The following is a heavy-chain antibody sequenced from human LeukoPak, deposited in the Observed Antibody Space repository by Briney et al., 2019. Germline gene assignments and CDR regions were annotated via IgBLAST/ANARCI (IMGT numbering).Heavy chain of an antibody. V-gene: IGHV4-59*12. J-gene: IGHJ4*02. Sequence: SETLSLTCTVSGGSISSYYWSWIRQPPGKGLEWIGYIYYSGSTNYNPSLKSRVTISVDTSKNQFSLKLSSVTAADTAVYYCARSIKGGNSYAIDYWGQGTLVTVSS. D-gene: IGHD5-18*01. CDR3: ARSIKGGNSYAIDY. CDR2: IYYSGST. CDR1: GGSISSYY.